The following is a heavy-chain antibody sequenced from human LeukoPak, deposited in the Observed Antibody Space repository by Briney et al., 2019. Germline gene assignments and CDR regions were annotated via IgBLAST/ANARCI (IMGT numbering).Heavy chain of an antibody. CDR3: ARGGYNWNDVYPTRFDY. CDR2: MNPNSGNT. CDR1: GYTFTSYD. V-gene: IGHV1-8*03. Sequence: GASVKVSCKASGYTFTSYDINWVRQATGQGLEWMGWMNPNSGNTGYAQKFQGRVTITRNTSISTAYMELSSLRSEDTAVYYCARGGYNWNDVYPTRFDYWGQGTLVTVSS. J-gene: IGHJ4*02. D-gene: IGHD1-1*01.